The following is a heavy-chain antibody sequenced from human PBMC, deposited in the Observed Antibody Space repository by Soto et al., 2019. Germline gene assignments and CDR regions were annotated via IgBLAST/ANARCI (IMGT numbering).Heavy chain of an antibody. CDR2: ISSSSTYI. V-gene: IGHV3-21*01. CDR1: GFTFSSYK. Sequence: GSLRLSCAASGFTFSSYKMNWVRQAPGKGLEWVSSISSSSTYIYYADSVKGRFTISRDNAKNSLYLQMNSLRAEDTAVYYCARVSSSWYSGEDYWGQGTLVTVSS. D-gene: IGHD6-13*01. CDR3: ARVSSSWYSGEDY. J-gene: IGHJ4*02.